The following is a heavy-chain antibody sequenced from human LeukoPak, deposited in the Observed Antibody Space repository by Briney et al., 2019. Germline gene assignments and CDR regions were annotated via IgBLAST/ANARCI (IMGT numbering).Heavy chain of an antibody. CDR1: GYTFTIYA. J-gene: IGHJ4*02. Sequence: ASVSVSCKASGYTFTIYAMHWVRHAPGQRREGVGWINAGNGNTKYSQKFQGRVTITRDTSASTAYMELSSLRSEDTAVYYCARVGNYYGSGSYLLLDYWGQGTLVTVCS. CDR2: INAGNGNT. V-gene: IGHV1-3*01. CDR3: ARVGNYYGSGSYLLLDY. D-gene: IGHD3-10*01.